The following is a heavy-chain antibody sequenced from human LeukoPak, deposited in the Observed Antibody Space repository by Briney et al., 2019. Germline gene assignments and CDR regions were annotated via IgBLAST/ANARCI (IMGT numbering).Heavy chain of an antibody. J-gene: IGHJ4*02. CDR2: INPNSGGT. CDR1: GYTFTVYY. Sequence: ASVKVSCKASGYTFTVYYMHWVRQAPGQGLEWMGRINPNSGGTNYAQKFQGRVTMTRDTSISTAYMELSRLRSDDTAVYYCAREGIAAAGQYIIDYWGQGTLVTVFS. CDR3: AREGIAAAGQYIIDY. V-gene: IGHV1-2*06. D-gene: IGHD6-13*01.